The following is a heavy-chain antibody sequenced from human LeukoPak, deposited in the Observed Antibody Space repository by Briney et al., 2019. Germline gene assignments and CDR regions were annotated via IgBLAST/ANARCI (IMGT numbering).Heavy chain of an antibody. CDR1: GGSFSGYY. CDR3: ARDRFGELFFDAFDI. CDR2: INHSGST. D-gene: IGHD3-10*01. Sequence: SETLSLTCAVYGGSFSGYYWSWIRQPPGKGLEWIGEINHSGSTNYNPSLKSRVTISVDTSKNQFSLKLSSVTAADTAVYYCARDRFGELFFDAFDIWGQGTMVTVSS. J-gene: IGHJ3*02. V-gene: IGHV4-34*01.